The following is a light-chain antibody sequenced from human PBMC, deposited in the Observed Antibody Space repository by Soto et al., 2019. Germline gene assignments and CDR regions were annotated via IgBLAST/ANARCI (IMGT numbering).Light chain of an antibody. J-gene: IGLJ3*02. Sequence: QSVLTQPASVSGSPGQSITISCTGTSSDVGGYNYVSWYQQYPGKAPKLMIYDVTTRPSGVSSRFSGSKSGNTASLTISGLQAEDEADYYCSSFTTSSTWVFGAGTKVTVL. V-gene: IGLV2-14*01. CDR2: DVT. CDR3: SSFTTSSTWV. CDR1: SSDVGGYNY.